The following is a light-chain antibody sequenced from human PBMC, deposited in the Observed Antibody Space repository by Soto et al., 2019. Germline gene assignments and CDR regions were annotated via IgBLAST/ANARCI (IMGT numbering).Light chain of an antibody. CDR1: QGISSN. CDR2: GAS. CDR3: QKLNAYPPWT. J-gene: IGKJ1*01. Sequence: QLTQSPSSLSASVGYRFTMRFRASQGISSNLASYQQKPLRAPQLLIFGASTLQSGVPSRLSGSGSGTAFTPTTSSLQPEDFATYFCQKLNAYPPWTFGQGTKVDIK. V-gene: IGKV1-9*01.